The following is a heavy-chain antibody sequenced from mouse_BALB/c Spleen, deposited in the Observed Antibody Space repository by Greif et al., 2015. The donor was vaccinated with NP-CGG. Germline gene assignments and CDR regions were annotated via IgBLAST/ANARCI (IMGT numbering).Heavy chain of an antibody. CDR1: GFTFTDYY. V-gene: IGHV7-3*02. CDR2: IRNKANGYTT. D-gene: IGHD2-14*01. Sequence: EVKLVESGGGLVQPGGSLRLSCATSGFTFTDYYMSWVRQPPGKALEWLGFIRNKANGYTTEYSASVKGRFTISRDNSQSILYLQMNTLRAEDSATYYCARAYYRYDPAWFAYWGQGTLVTVSA. J-gene: IGHJ3*01. CDR3: ARAYYRYDPAWFAY.